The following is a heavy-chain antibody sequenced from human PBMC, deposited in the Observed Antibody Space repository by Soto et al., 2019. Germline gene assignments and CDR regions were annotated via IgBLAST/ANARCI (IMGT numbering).Heavy chain of an antibody. V-gene: IGHV1-3*01. CDR3: ARGDIVFDVYPTVLSGGFEY. D-gene: IGHD2-15*01. Sequence: QVQLVQSGAEVKKPGAAVRLSCKASGYTFTNYAIHWVRQAPGQSLEWIGWMHVGNGKTKYSQKFQGKVTINRDTFASTAYLELSSLRSEDTALYYGARGDIVFDVYPTVLSGGFEYWGQGTLVTVAS. J-gene: IGHJ4*02. CDR1: GYTFTNYA. CDR2: MHVGNGKT.